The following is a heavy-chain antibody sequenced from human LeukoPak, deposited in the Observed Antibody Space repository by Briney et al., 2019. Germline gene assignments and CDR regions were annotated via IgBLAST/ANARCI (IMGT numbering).Heavy chain of an antibody. J-gene: IGHJ3*02. D-gene: IGHD3-10*01. CDR2: ISYVATNK. Sequence: PGGSLRLSCAASGFTFSSYDMHWVRQAPGKGLEWVAIISYVATNKYYADSVKGRFTISRDNSKNTLYLQMNSLRPDDTAVYYCVLIKRDVFDIWGQGTMVTVSS. CDR1: GFTFSSYD. CDR3: VLIKRDVFDI. V-gene: IGHV3-30*03.